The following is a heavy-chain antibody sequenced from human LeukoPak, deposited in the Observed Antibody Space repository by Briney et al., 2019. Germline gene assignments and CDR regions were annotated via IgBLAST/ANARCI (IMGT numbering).Heavy chain of an antibody. CDR3: ARAFTPITPRFDY. CDR1: GFTSSNYA. J-gene: IGHJ4*02. V-gene: IGHV3-23*01. Sequence: GGSLRLSCAASGFTSSNYAMSWVRQAPGKGLEWVSAISGSGSNTYYADSVKGRFTISRDNSKNTLYLQMNSLRAEDTAMYYCARAFTPITPRFDYWGQEPLVTASS. CDR2: ISGSGSNT. D-gene: IGHD1-14*01.